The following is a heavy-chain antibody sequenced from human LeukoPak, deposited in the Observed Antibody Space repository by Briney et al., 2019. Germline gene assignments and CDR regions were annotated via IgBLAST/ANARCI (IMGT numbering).Heavy chain of an antibody. Sequence: GGSLRLSCAASGFTFSSYAMSWVRQAPGKGLEWVSAISGSGGSTYYADSVKGRFTISRDNSKNTLYLQMNSLRAEGTAVYYCAKVSAGSSWYFDYWGQGTLVTVSS. CDR2: ISGSGGST. CDR1: GFTFSSYA. V-gene: IGHV3-23*01. J-gene: IGHJ4*02. D-gene: IGHD6-13*01. CDR3: AKVSAGSSWYFDY.